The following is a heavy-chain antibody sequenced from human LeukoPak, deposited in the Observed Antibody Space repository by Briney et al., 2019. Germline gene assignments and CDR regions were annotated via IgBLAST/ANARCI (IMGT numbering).Heavy chain of an antibody. Sequence: PSESLSLTCAVYGGSFSGYYWSWVRQAPGKGLEWVCGINANGGSTGYADSVKGRFTISRDNAKNSLYLQMNSLRAEDTAFYYWGRGYYRDFAPWAQGTLVTVSS. CDR2: INANGGST. D-gene: IGHD2-8*01. CDR1: GGSFSGYY. CDR3: GRGYYRDFAP. J-gene: IGHJ5*02. V-gene: IGHV3-20*04.